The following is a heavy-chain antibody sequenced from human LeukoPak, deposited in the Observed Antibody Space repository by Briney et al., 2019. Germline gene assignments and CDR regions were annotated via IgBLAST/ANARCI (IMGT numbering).Heavy chain of an antibody. CDR2: IYHSGST. V-gene: IGHV4-38-2*02. J-gene: IGHJ4*02. CDR1: GYSISSGYY. CDR3: ARSLGVGGTYYFDY. Sequence: SETLSLTCTVSGYSISSGYYWGWIRQPPGKGLEWIGSIYHSGSTNYNLSLKSRVTISVDTSKNQFSLKLSSVTAADTAVYYCARSLGVGGTYYFDYWGQGTLVTVSS. D-gene: IGHD1/OR15-1a*01.